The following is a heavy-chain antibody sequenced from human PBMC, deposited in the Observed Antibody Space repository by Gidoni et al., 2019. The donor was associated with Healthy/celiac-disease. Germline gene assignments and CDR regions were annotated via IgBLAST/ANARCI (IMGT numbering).Heavy chain of an antibody. CDR1: GFSFTYPW. CDR3: TTDQRIYFDSSGYYYQDY. D-gene: IGHD3-22*01. Sequence: EVQLVESGGGLVKPGVSLRLSCAALGFSFTYPWMTWVRRAPGKGLEWVGRVKNETAGGTRDYAAPVKGRFTISRDDSNNTLYLHMNSLKTEDTAVYYCTTDQRIYFDSSGYYYQDYWGQGTLVTVSS. V-gene: IGHV3-15*01. CDR2: VKNETAGGTR. J-gene: IGHJ4*02.